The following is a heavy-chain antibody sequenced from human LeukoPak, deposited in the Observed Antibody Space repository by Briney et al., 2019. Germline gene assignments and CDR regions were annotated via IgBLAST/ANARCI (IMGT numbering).Heavy chain of an antibody. J-gene: IGHJ4*02. V-gene: IGHV1-24*01. CDR2: FDPEDGET. CDR1: GYTFTEYN. CDR3: ATDIYGDYVRDY. D-gene: IGHD4-17*01. Sequence: ASVTVSCKASGYTFTEYNIHWVRQAPGKGLEWMGGFDPEDGETIYAQKFQGRVTMTEDTSTDTAYMELSSLRSEDTAVYYCATDIYGDYVRDYWGQGTLVTVSS.